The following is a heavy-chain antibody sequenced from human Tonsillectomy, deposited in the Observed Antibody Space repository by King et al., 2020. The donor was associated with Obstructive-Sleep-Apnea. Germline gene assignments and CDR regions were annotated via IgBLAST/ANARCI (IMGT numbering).Heavy chain of an antibody. CDR2: ISGSSAYT. J-gene: IGHJ4*02. Sequence: VQLQESGGNLVKPGGSLRLSCTASGFMFSDSYMSWIRQAPGKGLEWVSYISGSSAYTNYADSVKGRFTISRDNAKNSLFLQMNSLRPDDTAVYFCAGRSNRGTYYGFDYWGQGTLVTVSS. D-gene: IGHD1-26*01. CDR1: GFMFSDSY. CDR3: AGRSNRGTYYGFDY. V-gene: IGHV3-11*06.